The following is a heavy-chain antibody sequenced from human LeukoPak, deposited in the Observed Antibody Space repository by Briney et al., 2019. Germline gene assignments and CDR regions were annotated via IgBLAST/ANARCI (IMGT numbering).Heavy chain of an antibody. CDR3: ARVAVAGTRAFDI. D-gene: IGHD6-19*01. V-gene: IGHV3-21*01. Sequence: GGSLRLSCEVSGFTFSSYHMNWVRQAPGKGLEWVSSIGSSGSYIYYADSLTGRFTISRDNAKNSLYLQMNSLRAEDTAMYYCARVAVAGTRAFDIWGQGTMVTVSS. CDR2: IGSSGSYI. J-gene: IGHJ3*02. CDR1: GFTFSSYH.